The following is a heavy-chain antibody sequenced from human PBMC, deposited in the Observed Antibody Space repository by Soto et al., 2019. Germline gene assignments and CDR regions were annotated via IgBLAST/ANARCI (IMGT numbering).Heavy chain of an antibody. CDR3: AGGIALIAAATDLAQAVGDGMDV. V-gene: IGHV1-46*01. Sequence: ASVKVSYKASGYTFTSYYMHWVRQAPGRGLEWMGIINPSGGSTSYAQKFQGRVTMTRDTSTSTVYMELSSLRSEDTAVYYCAGGIALIAAATDLAQAVGDGMDVLGEGTMVT. CDR2: INPSGGST. CDR1: GYTFTSYY. J-gene: IGHJ6*01. D-gene: IGHD6-13*01.